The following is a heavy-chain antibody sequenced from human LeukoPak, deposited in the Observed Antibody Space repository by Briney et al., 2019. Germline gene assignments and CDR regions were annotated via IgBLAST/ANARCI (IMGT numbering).Heavy chain of an antibody. CDR3: ALVVYYYGSGTYSPFDY. Sequence: GGSLRLSCAASGFIFSSYGMHWVRQAPGKGLEWVAVISYDGSNKHYADSVKGRFTISRDNSKNTLYLQMNSLRAEDTAVYYCALVVYYYGSGTYSPFDYWGQGTLVTVSS. CDR2: ISYDGSNK. CDR1: GFIFSSYG. D-gene: IGHD3-10*01. V-gene: IGHV3-30*03. J-gene: IGHJ4*02.